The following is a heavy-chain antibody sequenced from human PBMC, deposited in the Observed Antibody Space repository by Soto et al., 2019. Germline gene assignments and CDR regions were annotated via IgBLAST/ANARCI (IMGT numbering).Heavy chain of an antibody. V-gene: IGHV3-21*02. J-gene: IGHJ6*02. CDR3: AKDRGRGSPVSGGLDV. CDR2: ISSRSSYT. CDR1: GFNFSNYA. Sequence: EVQLVESGGGLVKPGGSLRLSCAASGFNFSNYALNWVRQAPGKGLEWVSFISSRSSYTYYSDSVKGRFTISRDNAKNSLYLQMNSLRAEDTAVYYCAKDRGRGSPVSGGLDVWGQGTTVTVSS. D-gene: IGHD3-10*01.